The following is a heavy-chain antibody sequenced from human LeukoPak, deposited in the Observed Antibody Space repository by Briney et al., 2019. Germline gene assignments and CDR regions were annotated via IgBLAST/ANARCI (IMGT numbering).Heavy chain of an antibody. V-gene: IGHV1-8*01. CDR1: GYTFTSYD. Sequence: ASVKVSCKASGYTFTSYDINWVRQATGQGLEWMGRMNPNSGNTGYAQKFQGRVTMTRNTSISTAYMELSSLRSEDTAVYYCARVRGQRYWFDPWGQGTLVTVSS. D-gene: IGHD5-12*01. CDR2: MNPNSGNT. CDR3: ARVRGQRYWFDP. J-gene: IGHJ5*02.